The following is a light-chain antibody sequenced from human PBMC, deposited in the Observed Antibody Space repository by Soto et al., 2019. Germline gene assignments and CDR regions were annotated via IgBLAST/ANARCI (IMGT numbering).Light chain of an antibody. Sequence: EVVLTQSPGTLSLSQGERTTLSCRASQSISRYLAWYQQKPGQGPRLLIYGASSRATGIPDRFSGSGSGTEFTLTISSLQSEDFAVYYCQQYYNWPTFGQGTKVDI. CDR1: QSISRY. CDR3: QQYYNWPT. J-gene: IGKJ1*01. V-gene: IGKV3D-15*01. CDR2: GAS.